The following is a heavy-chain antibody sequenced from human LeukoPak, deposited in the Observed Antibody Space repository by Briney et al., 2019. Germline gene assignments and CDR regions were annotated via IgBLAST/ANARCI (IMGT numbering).Heavy chain of an antibody. D-gene: IGHD4-17*01. CDR2: FDPEDGET. J-gene: IGHJ4*02. CDR1: GYTLTELS. Sequence: GASVKVSCKVSGYTLTELSMHWVRQAPGKGLEWMGGFDPEDGETIYAQKFQGRVTMTEDTSTDTAYMELSSLRSEDTAVYYCATPRGYLGYGDYVGGAAGPQFDYWGQGTLVTVSS. V-gene: IGHV1-24*01. CDR3: ATPRGYLGYGDYVGGAAGPQFDY.